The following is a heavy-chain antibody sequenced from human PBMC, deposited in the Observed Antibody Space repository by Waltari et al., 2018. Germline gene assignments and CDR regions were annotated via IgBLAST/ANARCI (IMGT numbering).Heavy chain of an antibody. CDR3: ARNYDFWSGYYFDY. CDR1: GFTFSSYW. D-gene: IGHD3-3*01. V-gene: IGHV3-7*01. CDR2: IKQDGSEK. Sequence: EVQLVESGGGLVQPGGSLRLSCAASGFTFSSYWMSWVRQAPGKGRGWVANIKQDGSEKYYVDSVKGRFTISRDNAKNSLYLQMNSLRAEDTAVYYCARNYDFWSGYYFDYWGQGTLVTVSS. J-gene: IGHJ4*02.